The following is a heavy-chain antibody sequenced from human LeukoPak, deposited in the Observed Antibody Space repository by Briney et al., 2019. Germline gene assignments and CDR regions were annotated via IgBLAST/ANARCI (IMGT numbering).Heavy chain of an antibody. CDR1: GGTFSSYA. J-gene: IGHJ4*02. V-gene: IGHV1-69*05. D-gene: IGHD6-19*01. Sequence: SVKVSCKASGGTFSSYAISWVRQAPGQGLEWMGRIIPIFGTANYAQKFQGRVTMTRDTSISTAYMELSRLRSDDTAVYYCARVLGSGWYPSLFDYWGQGTLVTVSS. CDR3: ARVLGSGWYPSLFDY. CDR2: IIPIFGTA.